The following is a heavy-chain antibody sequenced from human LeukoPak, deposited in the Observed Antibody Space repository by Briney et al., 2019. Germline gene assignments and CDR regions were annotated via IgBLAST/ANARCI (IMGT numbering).Heavy chain of an antibody. CDR1: GGSISTSSYS. Sequence: PSETLSLTCTVSGGSISTSSYSWGWIRQPPGKGLEWIGTIYYTGSTNYNPSLKSRVTISVDTSKNQFSLKLSSVTAADTAVYYCAREGSSSWDLLVWFDPWGQGTLVTVSS. CDR2: IYYTGST. J-gene: IGHJ5*02. V-gene: IGHV4-39*07. D-gene: IGHD6-13*01. CDR3: AREGSSSWDLLVWFDP.